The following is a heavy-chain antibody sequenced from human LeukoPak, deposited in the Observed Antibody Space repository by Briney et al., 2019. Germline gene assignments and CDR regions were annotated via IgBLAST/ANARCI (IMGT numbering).Heavy chain of an antibody. V-gene: IGHV5-51*01. CDR3: ARVPTRAVRGVIRPVYGMDV. CDR2: IYPGDSDT. J-gene: IGHJ6*02. D-gene: IGHD3-10*01. CDR1: GYSFTSYW. Sequence: PGESLKISCKGSGYSFTSYWIGWVRQMPGKGLEWMGIIYPGDSDTRYSPSFQGQVTISADKSISTAYLRWSSLKASDTAMYYCARVPTRAVRGVIRPVYGMDVWGQGTTVTVSS.